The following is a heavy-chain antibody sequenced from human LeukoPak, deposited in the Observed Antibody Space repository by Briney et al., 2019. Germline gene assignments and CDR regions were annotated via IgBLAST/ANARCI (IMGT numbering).Heavy chain of an antibody. CDR2: INHSGST. D-gene: IGHD2-21*02. CDR1: GGSFSGYY. J-gene: IGHJ4*02. CDR3: ESRPPYCGGDCFPYYFDY. V-gene: IGHV4-34*01. Sequence: PSETLSLTCAVYGGSFSGYYWSWIRQPPGKGLEWIGEINHSGSTNYNPSLKSRVTISVDTSKNQFSLKLSSVTAADTAVYYCESRPPYCGGDCFPYYFDYWGQGTLVTVSS.